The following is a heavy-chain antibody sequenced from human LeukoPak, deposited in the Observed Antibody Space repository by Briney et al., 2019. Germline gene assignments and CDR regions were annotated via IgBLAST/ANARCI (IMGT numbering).Heavy chain of an antibody. J-gene: IGHJ4*02. Sequence: SETLSLTCTVSGGSISSSSYYWGWIRQPPGKGLEWIGSIYYSGSTYYNPSLKSRVTISVDTSKNQFSLKLSSVTAADTAVYYCARDLTEYSSSWYGGFDYWGQGTLVTVSS. CDR2: IYYSGST. D-gene: IGHD6-13*01. V-gene: IGHV4-39*07. CDR1: GGSISSSSYY. CDR3: ARDLTEYSSSWYGGFDY.